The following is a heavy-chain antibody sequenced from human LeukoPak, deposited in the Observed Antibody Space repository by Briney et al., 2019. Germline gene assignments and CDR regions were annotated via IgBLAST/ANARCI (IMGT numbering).Heavy chain of an antibody. Sequence: GGSLRLSCAASGFTLSNAWRRWVRQAPGRGREWVGRIKSKTDGGTTDYAAPVKGRFTISRDDSTTTMYLQMNSLKTADTDVYYCTTVYDPRARSTPWGQGTLVTVSS. CDR2: IKSKTDGGTT. V-gene: IGHV3-15*01. CDR3: TTVYDPRARSTP. J-gene: IGHJ5*02. D-gene: IGHD3-3*01. CDR1: GFTLSNAW.